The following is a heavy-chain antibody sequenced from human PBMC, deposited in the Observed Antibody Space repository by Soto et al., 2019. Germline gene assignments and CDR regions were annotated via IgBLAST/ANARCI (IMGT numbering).Heavy chain of an antibody. CDR1: GFTFSYHA. V-gene: IGHV3-30-3*01. Sequence: QVQLVESGGGVVQPGRSLRLSCAASGFTFSYHALNWVRQAPGKGLEWVAVISYDGDNKYIAESVKRRVTISRDNSKNTVSLQMNSVRTEDTAMYFCARGTTTSAFSAMDVWGQGTTVTVSS. J-gene: IGHJ6*02. CDR3: ARGTTTSAFSAMDV. CDR2: ISYDGDNK. D-gene: IGHD1-1*01.